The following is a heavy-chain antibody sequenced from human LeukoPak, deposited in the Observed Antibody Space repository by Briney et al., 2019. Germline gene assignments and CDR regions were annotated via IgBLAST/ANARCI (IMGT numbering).Heavy chain of an antibody. CDR2: IYYSGST. J-gene: IGHJ6*02. Sequence: SETLSLTCTVSGGSISSYYWSWVRQPPGKGLEWVGYIYYSGSTNYNPSLKRRVTISVDTSKNQFSLKLSSVTAADTAVYYCAREGGSFYYYYGMDVWGQGTTVTVS. CDR1: GGSISSYY. CDR3: AREGGSFYYYYGMDV. D-gene: IGHD1-26*01. V-gene: IGHV4-59*01.